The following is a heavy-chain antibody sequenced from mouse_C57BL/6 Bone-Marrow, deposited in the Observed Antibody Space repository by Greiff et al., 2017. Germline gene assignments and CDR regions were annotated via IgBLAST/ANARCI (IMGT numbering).Heavy chain of an antibody. V-gene: IGHV1-69*01. CDR2: IDPSDSYT. J-gene: IGHJ3*01. CDR3: ARDVGFAY. CDR1: GYTFTSYW. Sequence: VQLQQSGAELVMPGASVKLSCKASGYTFTSYWMHWVKQRPGQGLEWIGEIDPSDSYTNYNQKFKGKSTLTVDKSSSTAYMQLGSLTSEYSAVYYVARDVGFAYWGQGTLVTVSA.